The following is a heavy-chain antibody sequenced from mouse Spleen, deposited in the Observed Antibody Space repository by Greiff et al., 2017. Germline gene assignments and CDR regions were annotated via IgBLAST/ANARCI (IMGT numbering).Heavy chain of an antibody. CDR1: GFTFSDYG. J-gene: IGHJ4*01. Sequence: EVKLMESGGGLVKPGGSLKLSCAASGFTFSDYGMHWVRQAPEKGLEWVAYISSGSSTIYYADTVKGRFTISRDNAKNTLFLQMTSLRSEDTAMYYCARSYYDYDCYAMDYWGQGTSVTVSS. CDR3: ARSYYDYDCYAMDY. CDR2: ISSGSSTI. V-gene: IGHV5-17*01. D-gene: IGHD2-4*01.